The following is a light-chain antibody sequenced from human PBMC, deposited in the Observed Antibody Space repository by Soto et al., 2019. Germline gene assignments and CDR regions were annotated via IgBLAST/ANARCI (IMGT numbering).Light chain of an antibody. Sequence: EIVMTQSPATLSVSPGERATLSCRASQSVSSNLAWYQQKPGQAPRFLIFHASTRATGIPARFSGSGSGTEFTLTISSLQSEDFAVYYCHHYNTWPYTFGQGTKLEIK. V-gene: IGKV3-15*01. CDR3: HHYNTWPYT. J-gene: IGKJ2*01. CDR2: HAS. CDR1: QSVSSN.